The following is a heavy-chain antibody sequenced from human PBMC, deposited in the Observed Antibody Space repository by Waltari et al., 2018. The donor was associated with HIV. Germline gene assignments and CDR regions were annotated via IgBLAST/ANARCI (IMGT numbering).Heavy chain of an antibody. D-gene: IGHD2-15*01. J-gene: IGHJ6*02. Sequence: VQLVQSGAEVKKPGSSVKVSCKASGVTFSRYATSCVRQAPGQGLGWMGGIIPIFGTASYAQKFQGRVTITADESTSTAYMELSSLRSEDTAVYYCAIGYCSGGSCDYYGMDVWGQGTTVTVSS. V-gene: IGHV1-69*12. CDR1: GVTFSRYA. CDR2: IIPIFGTA. CDR3: AIGYCSGGSCDYYGMDV.